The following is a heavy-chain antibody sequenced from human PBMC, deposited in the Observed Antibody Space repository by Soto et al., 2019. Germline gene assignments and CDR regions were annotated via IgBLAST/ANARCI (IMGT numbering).Heavy chain of an antibody. Sequence: SETLSLTCTVSGGSISTYYWSWIRQPPGKGLEWIGYVYNRGNTKYNPSLKSRVTIWEDMSKNQVSLRLSSVTAADTAIYYCARDRQHTYGNCFDPWGQGTMVTVSS. J-gene: IGHJ5*02. V-gene: IGHV4-59*01. CDR2: VYNRGNT. CDR1: GGSISTYY. CDR3: ARDRQHTYGNCFDP. D-gene: IGHD4-17*01.